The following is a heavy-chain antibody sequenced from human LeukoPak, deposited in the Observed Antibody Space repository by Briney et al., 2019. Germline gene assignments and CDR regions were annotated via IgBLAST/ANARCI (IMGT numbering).Heavy chain of an antibody. CDR1: GGSFSGYY. CDR2: INHSGST. J-gene: IGHJ4*02. CDR3: AIRGASDPPRDY. Sequence: PSETLSLTCAVYGGSFSGYYWSWIRQPPGKGLEWIGEINHSGSTNYNPSLKSRVTISVDTSKNQFSLKLSSVTAADTAVYYCAIRGASDPPRDYWGQGTLVTVSS. V-gene: IGHV4-34*01. D-gene: IGHD3-10*01.